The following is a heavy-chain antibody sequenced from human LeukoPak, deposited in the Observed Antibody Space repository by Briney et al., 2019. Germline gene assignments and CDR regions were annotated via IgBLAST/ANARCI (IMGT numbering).Heavy chain of an antibody. CDR3: ARGGYNYGSGSLINDY. CDR2: IYTSGST. J-gene: IGHJ4*02. D-gene: IGHD3-10*01. CDR1: GGSISSYY. Sequence: SETLSLTCTVSGGSISSYYWSWIRQPPGKGLEWIGRIYTSGSTNYNPSLKSRVTMSVDTSKNQFSLRLSSVTAADTAMYYCARGGYNYGSGSLINDYWGQGTLVTVSS. V-gene: IGHV4-4*07.